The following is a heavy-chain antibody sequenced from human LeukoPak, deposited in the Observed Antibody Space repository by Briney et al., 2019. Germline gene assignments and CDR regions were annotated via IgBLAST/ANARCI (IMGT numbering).Heavy chain of an antibody. CDR3: AGGRDFGVVIPDY. Sequence: SETLSLTCTVCGGSMSSYYWSWIRQPPGKGLEGIGYIYTSGSTNYNPSLKSRVTISVDTSENQFSLKLSSVTAADTAVYSCAGGRDFGVVIPDYWGQGTLVTVSS. J-gene: IGHJ4*02. CDR2: IYTSGST. V-gene: IGHV4-4*09. D-gene: IGHD3-3*01. CDR1: GGSMSSYY.